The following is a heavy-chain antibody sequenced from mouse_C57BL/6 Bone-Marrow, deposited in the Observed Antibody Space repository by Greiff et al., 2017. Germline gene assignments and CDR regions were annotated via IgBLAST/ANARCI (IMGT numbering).Heavy chain of an antibody. CDR1: GYTFTSYW. V-gene: IGHV1-50*01. Sequence: QVQLQQPGAELVKPGASVKLSCKASGYTFTSYWMQWVKQRPGQGLELIGEIDPSDSYTNYNQKFKGKATLTVDTSSSTAYMQLSSLTSEDSAVYYCARPIYYYGSSSFDYWGQGTTLTVSS. D-gene: IGHD1-1*01. CDR2: IDPSDSYT. J-gene: IGHJ2*01. CDR3: ARPIYYYGSSSFDY.